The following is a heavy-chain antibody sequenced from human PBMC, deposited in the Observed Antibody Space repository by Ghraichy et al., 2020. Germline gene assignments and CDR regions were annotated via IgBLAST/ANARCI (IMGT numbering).Heavy chain of an antibody. Sequence: GGSLRLSCAASGFTFSSYWMSWVRQAPGKGLEWVANINQDGREKYYVDSVKGRFTISRDNAKNSLYLQMNTLRAEDTAVYYCAYGDYFDYWGQGTLVTVSS. CDR2: INQDGREK. J-gene: IGHJ4*02. CDR1: GFTFSSYW. CDR3: AYGDYFDY. V-gene: IGHV3-7*01. D-gene: IGHD4-17*01.